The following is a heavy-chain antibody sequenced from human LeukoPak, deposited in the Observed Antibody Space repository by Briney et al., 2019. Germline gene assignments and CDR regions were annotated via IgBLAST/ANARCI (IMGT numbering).Heavy chain of an antibody. CDR3: ARDRSLWFGELEAYYYYYGMDV. J-gene: IGHJ6*02. V-gene: IGHV3-21*01. D-gene: IGHD3-10*01. CDR2: ISGSSSYI. CDR1: GFTFSSYS. Sequence: GGSLRLSCAASGFTFSSYSMNWVRQAPGKGLEWVSSISGSSSYIYYADSVKGRFTISRDNAKNSLYLQMNSLRAEDTAVYYCARDRSLWFGELEAYYYYYGMDVWGQGTTVTVSS.